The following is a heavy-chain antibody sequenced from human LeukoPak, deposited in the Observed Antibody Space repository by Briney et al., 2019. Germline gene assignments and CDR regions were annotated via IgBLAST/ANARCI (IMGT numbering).Heavy chain of an antibody. CDR1: GFTFSSYS. CDR3: ARAGAMVRGVIIHYYYYYGMDV. CDR2: ISSSSYI. J-gene: IGHJ6*02. Sequence: PGGSLRLSCAASGFTFSSYSMNWVRQAPGKGLEWVSSISSSSYIYYADSAKGRFTISRDNAKNSLYLQMNSLRAEDTAVYYCARAGAMVRGVIIHYYYYYGMDVWGQGTTVTVSS. D-gene: IGHD3-10*01. V-gene: IGHV3-21*01.